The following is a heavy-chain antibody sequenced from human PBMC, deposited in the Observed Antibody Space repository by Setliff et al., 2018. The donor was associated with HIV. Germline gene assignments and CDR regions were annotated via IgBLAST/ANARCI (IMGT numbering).Heavy chain of an antibody. CDR2: INHSGKT. D-gene: IGHD2-2*01. CDR1: GGSFSGFY. CDR3: ARHAGGPDGPFDY. J-gene: IGHJ4*02. V-gene: IGHV4-34*01. Sequence: PSETLSLTCAVYGGSFSGFYWSWIRQAPGKGLEWIGEINHSGKTNYNPSLKSRITLSVDTSENQFSLKLSSVIAADTAVYYCARHAGGPDGPFDYWGQGTLVTVSS.